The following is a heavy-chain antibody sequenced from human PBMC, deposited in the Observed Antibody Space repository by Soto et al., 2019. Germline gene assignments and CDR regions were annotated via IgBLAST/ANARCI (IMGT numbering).Heavy chain of an antibody. CDR2: FDPEDGET. J-gene: IGHJ4*02. V-gene: IGHV1-24*01. CDR3: ATERYSSGWSYFDY. CDR1: GDTLTELS. Sequence: ASVKVSWKVSGDTLTELSMHWVRQAPGKGLEWMGGFDPEDGETIYAQKFQGRVTMTEDTSTDTAYMELSSLRSEGTAVYYCATERYSSGWSYFDYWGQGTLVTVSS. D-gene: IGHD6-19*01.